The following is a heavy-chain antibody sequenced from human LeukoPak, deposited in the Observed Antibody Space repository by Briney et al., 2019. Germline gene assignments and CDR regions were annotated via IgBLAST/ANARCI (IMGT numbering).Heavy chain of an antibody. V-gene: IGHV3-23*01. CDR2: ISATGEKS. CDR3: AKHTGSYFIYSVGS. Sequence: GGSLRLSCTASGFTFSSLAMNWVRQAPGKGPEWVSVISATGEKSYYAESVKDRFTISRDYSKKTVFLSMNSLRAEDTALYYCAKHTGSYFIYSVGSWGQGTLVSVSS. CDR1: GFTFSSLA. D-gene: IGHD1-26*01. J-gene: IGHJ4*02.